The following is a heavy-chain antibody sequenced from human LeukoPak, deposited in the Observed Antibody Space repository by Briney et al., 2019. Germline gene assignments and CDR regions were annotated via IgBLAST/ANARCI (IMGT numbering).Heavy chain of an antibody. D-gene: IGHD4-11*01. Sequence: ASVKVSCKASGYTFTSYGISWMRQAPGQGLEWMGWMNPNSGNTGYAQKFQGRVTMTRNTSISTAYMELSSLRSEDTAVYYCARGIDYRPRGAFDIWGQGTMVTVSS. CDR3: ARGIDYRPRGAFDI. V-gene: IGHV1-8*02. CDR2: MNPNSGNT. J-gene: IGHJ3*02. CDR1: GYTFTSYG.